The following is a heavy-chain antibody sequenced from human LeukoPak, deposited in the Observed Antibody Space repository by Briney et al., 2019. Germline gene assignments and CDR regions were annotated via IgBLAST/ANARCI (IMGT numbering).Heavy chain of an antibody. J-gene: IGHJ3*02. CDR1: GFIFSSYG. Sequence: GGSLRLSCAPSGFIFSSYGMHWVRQAPGKGLEWVAVIWYDGSNKYYADSVKGRFTISRDNAKNTLYLQMNSLRAEDTAVYYCAKPGPGRDAFDIWGQGTMVTVSS. V-gene: IGHV3-33*03. CDR2: IWYDGSNK. D-gene: IGHD3-10*01. CDR3: AKPGPGRDAFDI.